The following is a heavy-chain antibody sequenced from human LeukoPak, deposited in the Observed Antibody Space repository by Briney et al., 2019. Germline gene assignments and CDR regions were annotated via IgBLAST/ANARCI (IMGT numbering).Heavy chain of an antibody. CDR1: GGSVSSSGYY. CDR2: IYYSVST. J-gene: IGHJ3*02. Sequence: PSETLSLTCTVSGGSVSSSGYYWAWIRQPPGKGLEWIGTIYYSVSTYYNPSLKSRVTISVDTSKNQFSLKLSSVTAADTAVYYCARHSKLTHVLLWCGELSLDAFDIWGQGTMVTVSS. CDR3: ARHSKLTHVLLWCGELSLDAFDI. D-gene: IGHD3-10*01. V-gene: IGHV4-39*01.